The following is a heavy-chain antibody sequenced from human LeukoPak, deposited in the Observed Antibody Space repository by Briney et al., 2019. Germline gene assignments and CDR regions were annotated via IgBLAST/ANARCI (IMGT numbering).Heavy chain of an antibody. CDR2: IYISGST. CDR3: ARRKAIAVFFFDY. D-gene: IGHD6-19*01. Sequence: SQTLSLTCTVSGGSISSGSYYWSWIRQPAGKGLEWIGRIYISGSTSYNPSLKSRVTISVDTSKNHFSLKLSSVTAADTAVYYCARRKAIAVFFFDYWGQGTLVTVSS. CDR1: GGSISSGSYY. J-gene: IGHJ4*02. V-gene: IGHV4-61*02.